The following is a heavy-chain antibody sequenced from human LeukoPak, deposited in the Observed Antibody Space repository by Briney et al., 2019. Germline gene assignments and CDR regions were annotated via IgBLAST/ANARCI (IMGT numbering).Heavy chain of an antibody. D-gene: IGHD6-13*01. CDR1: GGSISSSSYY. CDR2: INHSGST. V-gene: IGHV4-39*07. CDR3: ARGSSSWYYYYYYMDV. Sequence: PSETLSLTCTVSGGSISSSSYYWGWIRQPPGKGLEWIGEINHSGSTNYNPSLKSRVTISVDTSKNQFSLKLSSVTAADTAVYYCARGSSSWYYYYYYMDVWGKGTTVTVSS. J-gene: IGHJ6*03.